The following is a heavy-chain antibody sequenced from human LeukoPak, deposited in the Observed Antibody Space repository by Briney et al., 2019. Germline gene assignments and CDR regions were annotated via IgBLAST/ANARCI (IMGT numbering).Heavy chain of an antibody. V-gene: IGHV3-23*01. J-gene: IGHJ3*02. D-gene: IGHD3-3*01. CDR2: ISGSGGST. CDR1: GFRFNNYA. CDR3: ASPTIFGVVIGAERAFDI. Sequence: GGSLRLSCAASGFRFNNYAMSWVRQAPGKGLEWVSAISGSGGSTYYADSVKGRFTISRDNSKNTLYLQMNSLRAEDTAVYYCASPTIFGVVIGAERAFDIWGQGTMVTVSS.